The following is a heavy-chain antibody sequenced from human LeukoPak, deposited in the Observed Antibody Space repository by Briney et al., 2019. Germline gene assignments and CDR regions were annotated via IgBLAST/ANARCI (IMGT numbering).Heavy chain of an antibody. Sequence: PGGSLRLSCAAFGFTFSSYVMHWVRQAPGKGLEWVAVIWFDGSDKYYADSVKGRFTISRDNSKNTLYLQMDSLRVEDTAVYYCAKEGSRSWFEYFQHWGQGTLVTVSS. J-gene: IGHJ1*01. CDR2: IWFDGSDK. D-gene: IGHD6-13*01. CDR3: AKEGSRSWFEYFQH. V-gene: IGHV3-33*06. CDR1: GFTFSSYV.